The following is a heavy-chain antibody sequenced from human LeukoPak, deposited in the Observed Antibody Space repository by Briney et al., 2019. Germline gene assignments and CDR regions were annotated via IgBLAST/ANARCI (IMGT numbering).Heavy chain of an antibody. CDR2: ISAYNGNT. Sequence: ASVKVSCKASGYTFTSYGISWLRQAPAQGLEWMGLISAYNGNTNYAQKLQGRVTMTTDTSTSTAYMELRSMRSDETAVYYCARSFSAADLPYYYYGMDVWGQGTTVTVSS. J-gene: IGHJ6*02. CDR3: ARSFSAADLPYYYYGMDV. V-gene: IGHV1-18*01. D-gene: IGHD6-13*01. CDR1: GYTFTSYG.